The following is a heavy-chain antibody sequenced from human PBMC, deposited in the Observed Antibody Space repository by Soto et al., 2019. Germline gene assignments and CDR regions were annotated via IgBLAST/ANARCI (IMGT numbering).Heavy chain of an antibody. CDR2: ISGSGGST. V-gene: IGHV3-23*01. J-gene: IGHJ3*02. CDR3: ANDIVVVPAAYDAFDI. D-gene: IGHD2-2*01. CDR1: GFTFSSYA. Sequence: EVQLLESGGGLVQPGGSLRLSCAASGFTFSSYAMSWVRQAPGKGLEWVSAISGSGGSTYYADSVKGRFTISRDNSNNTLYLQMNSLRAEDTAVYYCANDIVVVPAAYDAFDIWGQGTMVTVSS.